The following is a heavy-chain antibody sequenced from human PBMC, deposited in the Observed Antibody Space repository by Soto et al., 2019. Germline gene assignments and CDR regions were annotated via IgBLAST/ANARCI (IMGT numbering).Heavy chain of an antibody. Sequence: QVQLVESGGGVVQPARSLRLSCAASGFTFSSYAMHWVRQAPGKGLEWVAVISYDGSNKYYADSVKGRFTISRDNSKDTLYLQMNSLRAEDTAVYYCAIELPDYGDYAFDYWGQGTLVTVSS. CDR3: AIELPDYGDYAFDY. CDR2: ISYDGSNK. V-gene: IGHV3-30-3*01. J-gene: IGHJ4*02. CDR1: GFTFSSYA. D-gene: IGHD4-17*01.